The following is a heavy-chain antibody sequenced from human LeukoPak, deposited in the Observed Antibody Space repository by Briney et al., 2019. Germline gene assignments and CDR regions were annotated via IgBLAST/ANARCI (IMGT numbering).Heavy chain of an antibody. D-gene: IGHD5-24*01. CDR1: GGSISSSSYY. V-gene: IGHV4-39*01. J-gene: IGHJ4*02. CDR3: ASQVEMATSYFDY. Sequence: SETLSLTCTVSGGSISSSSYYWGWIRQPPGKGLEWIGSIYYSGSTYYNPSLKSRVTISVDTSKNQFSLKLSSVTAADKAVYYCASQVEMATSYFDYWGQGTLVTVSS. CDR2: IYYSGST.